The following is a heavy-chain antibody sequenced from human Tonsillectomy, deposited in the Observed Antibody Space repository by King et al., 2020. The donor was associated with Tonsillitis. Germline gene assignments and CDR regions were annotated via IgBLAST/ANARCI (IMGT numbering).Heavy chain of an antibody. CDR2: FDREDGET. D-gene: IGHD3-16*01. J-gene: IGHJ6*02. Sequence: QGQLVQSGAEVKKPGASVKVSCKVSGYTLTELSLHWVRQAPGKGLEWMGGFDREDGETIYAQKFQGRVTMTEDTSTDTAYMELSSLRSEDTAVYYCATDLPVRSSSYYYYYAMGVWGQGTTVTVSS. CDR3: ATDLPVRSSSYYYYYAMGV. CDR1: GYTLTELS. V-gene: IGHV1-24*01.